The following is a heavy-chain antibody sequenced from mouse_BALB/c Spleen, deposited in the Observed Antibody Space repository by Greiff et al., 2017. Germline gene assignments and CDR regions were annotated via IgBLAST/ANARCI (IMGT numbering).Heavy chain of an antibody. V-gene: IGHV5-6*01. CDR2: ISSGGSYT. Sequence: EVKLQESGGDLVKPGGSLKLSCAASGFTFSSYGMSWVRQTPDKRLEWVATISSGGSYTYYPDSVKGRFTISRDNAKNTLYLQMSSLKSEDTAMYYCARKGIYYGYDGYFDVWGAGTTVTVSS. J-gene: IGHJ1*01. CDR3: ARKGIYYGYDGYFDV. CDR1: GFTFSSYG. D-gene: IGHD2-2*01.